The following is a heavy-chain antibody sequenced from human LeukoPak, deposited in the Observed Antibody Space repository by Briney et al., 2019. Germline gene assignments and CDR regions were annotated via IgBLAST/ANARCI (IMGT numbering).Heavy chain of an antibody. D-gene: IGHD1-26*01. CDR1: GYTFTDYY. V-gene: IGHV1-2*02. Sequence: ASVKVSCKASGYTFTDYYMHWVRQAPGQGLEWMGWINPNSGDTNYAQKFQGRVSMTGDTSISTAYMELSRLRSDDTAVYYCARSGRGTYYYFDLWGQGTLVTVSS. CDR3: ARSGRGTYYYFDL. J-gene: IGHJ4*02. CDR2: INPNSGDT.